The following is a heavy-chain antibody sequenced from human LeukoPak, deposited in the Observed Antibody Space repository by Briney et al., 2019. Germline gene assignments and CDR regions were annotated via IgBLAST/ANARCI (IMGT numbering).Heavy chain of an antibody. CDR2: INPNSGGT. D-gene: IGHD2-21*01. Sequence: ASVKVSCKASGYTFTGYYMHWVRQAPGQGLEWMGWINPNSGGTNYAQKFQGRVTMTRDTSISTAYMELSRLRSDDTAVYYCARLPLWGDAFDIWGQGTMVTVSS. CDR3: ARLPLWGDAFDI. J-gene: IGHJ3*02. V-gene: IGHV1-2*02. CDR1: GYTFTGYY.